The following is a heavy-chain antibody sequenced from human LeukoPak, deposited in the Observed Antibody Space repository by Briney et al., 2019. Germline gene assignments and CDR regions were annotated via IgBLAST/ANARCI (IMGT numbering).Heavy chain of an antibody. CDR3: AKDGGGYSYYGMDV. V-gene: IGHV3-9*01. J-gene: IGHJ6*02. Sequence: SLRLSCAASGFTFDDYAMHWVRQAPGKGLEWVSGISWNSGNIGYADSMKGRFTISRDNAKNSLYLQMNSLRAEDTALYYCAKDGGGYSYYGMDVWGQGTTVTVSS. CDR2: ISWNSGNI. D-gene: IGHD5-12*01. CDR1: GFTFDDYA.